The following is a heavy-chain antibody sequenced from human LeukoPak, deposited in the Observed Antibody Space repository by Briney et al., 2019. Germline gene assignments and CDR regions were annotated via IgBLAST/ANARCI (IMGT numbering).Heavy chain of an antibody. V-gene: IGHV1-69*04. D-gene: IGHD3-10*01. CDR1: GGTFSSYT. CDR2: IIPILGIA. J-gene: IGHJ5*02. CDR3: ARDGRMVRGDIYLDWFDP. Sequence: SVKVSCKASGGTFSSYTISWVRQAPGQGLEWMGRIIPILGIANYAQKFQGRVTITADKSTSTAYMGLSSLRSEDTAVYYCARDGRMVRGDIYLDWFDPWGQGTLVTVSS.